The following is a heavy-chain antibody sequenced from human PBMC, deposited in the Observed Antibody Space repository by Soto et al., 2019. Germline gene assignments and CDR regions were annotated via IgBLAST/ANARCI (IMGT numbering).Heavy chain of an antibody. CDR2: INAGNGNT. Sequence: ASVKVSCKASGYTFTSYAMHWARQAPGQRLEWMGWINAGNGNTKYSQKFQGRVTITRDTSASTAYMELSSLRSEDTAVYYCARPARGYDYYYYYYYMDVWGKGTTVTVSS. J-gene: IGHJ6*03. CDR1: GYTFTSYA. CDR3: ARPARGYDYYYYYYYMDV. D-gene: IGHD3-22*01. V-gene: IGHV1-3*01.